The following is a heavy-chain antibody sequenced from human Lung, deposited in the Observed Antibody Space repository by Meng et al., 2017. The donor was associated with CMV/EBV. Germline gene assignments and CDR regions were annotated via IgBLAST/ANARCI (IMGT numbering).Heavy chain of an antibody. D-gene: IGHD1-14*01. V-gene: IGHV3-11*01. Sequence: SCAASGFTFSDYFMSWIRQSPGKGLEWVSYISYTGRAIYYADSVKGRFTISRDNAKNSLYLQMNSLRAEDTALYYCARDRVPRKAGDSFDPWGQGXLVTVSS. J-gene: IGHJ5*02. CDR3: ARDRVPRKAGDSFDP. CDR1: GFTFSDYF. CDR2: ISYTGRAI.